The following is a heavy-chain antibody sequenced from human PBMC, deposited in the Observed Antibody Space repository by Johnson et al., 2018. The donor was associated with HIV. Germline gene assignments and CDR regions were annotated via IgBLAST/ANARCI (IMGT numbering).Heavy chain of an antibody. CDR2: ISSDGSST. J-gene: IGHJ3*02. CDR3: AKGRGHAFDI. D-gene: IGHD3-10*01. Sequence: PGKGLVWVSRISSDGSSTYYADSVKGRFTISRDNARNTMFVQMNSLRAEDTAVYYCAKGRGHAFDIWGQGTMVTVSS. V-gene: IGHV3-74*01.